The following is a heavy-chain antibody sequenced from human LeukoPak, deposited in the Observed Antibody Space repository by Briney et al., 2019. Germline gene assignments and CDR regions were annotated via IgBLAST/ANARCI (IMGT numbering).Heavy chain of an antibody. D-gene: IGHD1-26*01. CDR3: AKGDTTWELPHDY. CDR2: FSGSGGST. J-gene: IGHJ4*02. V-gene: IGHV3-23*01. Sequence: GGSLRLSCAASGFTFSIYAMNWVRQAPGKGLEWVPAFSGSGGSTYYADSVKGRFTISRDNSKNTQYPEMNSLRAEDTAVYYCAKGDTTWELPHDYWGQGTQVTVSS. CDR1: GFTFSIYA.